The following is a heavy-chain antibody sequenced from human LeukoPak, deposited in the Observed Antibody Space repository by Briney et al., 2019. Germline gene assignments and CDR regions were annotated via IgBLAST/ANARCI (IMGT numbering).Heavy chain of an antibody. D-gene: IGHD6-19*01. CDR3: AKYGNSGWVIDN. J-gene: IGHJ4*02. CDR2: IYYTGGT. Sequence: PSETLSLTCTVSGGSIGSDYWTWIRQPPGKGLEYIGYIYYTGGTNYNPSLQSRGTISVDTSKNQFSLKLSSVTAADTAVYFCAKYGNSGWVIDNWGQGTLVTVSS. V-gene: IGHV4-59*08. CDR1: GGSIGSDY.